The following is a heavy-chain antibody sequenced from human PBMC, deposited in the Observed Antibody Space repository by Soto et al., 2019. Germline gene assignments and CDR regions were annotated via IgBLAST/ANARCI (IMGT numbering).Heavy chain of an antibody. Sequence: GGSLRLSCAGSGFTFSSHAVSWVRQAPGKGLECVSSITNTGASTYYADSVKGRFTISRDNSKNTVYLQMNSLRAEDTAVYYCAKAGYGSGSYYTLSFDYWGQGSLVTVSS. CDR1: GFTFSSHA. CDR2: ITNTGAST. D-gene: IGHD3-10*01. CDR3: AKAGYGSGSYYTLSFDY. V-gene: IGHV3-23*01. J-gene: IGHJ4*02.